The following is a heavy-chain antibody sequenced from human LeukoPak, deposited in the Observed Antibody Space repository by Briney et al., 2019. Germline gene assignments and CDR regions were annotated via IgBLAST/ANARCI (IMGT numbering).Heavy chain of an antibody. Sequence: PSETLSLTCAVYGGSFSGYYWSWIRQPPGKELEWIGEINHSGSTNYNPSLKSRVTISVDTSKNQFSLKLSSVTAADTAVYYCARDRPYCGGDCYPIYWYFDLWGRGTLVTVSS. CDR2: INHSGST. CDR1: GGSFSGYY. V-gene: IGHV4-34*01. CDR3: ARDRPYCGGDCYPIYWYFDL. J-gene: IGHJ2*01. D-gene: IGHD2-21*01.